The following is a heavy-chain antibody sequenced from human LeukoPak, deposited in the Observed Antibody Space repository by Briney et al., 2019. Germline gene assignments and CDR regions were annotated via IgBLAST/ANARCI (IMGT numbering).Heavy chain of an antibody. CDR3: ARAGYGGNSRDAFDI. J-gene: IGHJ3*02. V-gene: IGHV4-59*12. CDR1: GGAISSYC. D-gene: IGHD4-23*01. Sequence: PSETLSLTCTVSGGAISSYCWGWIRQPPGKGLEWIGYIYYSGSTNYNPSLKSRVTISVDTSKNQFSLKLSSVTAADTAVYYCARAGYGGNSRDAFDIWGQGTMVTVSS. CDR2: IYYSGST.